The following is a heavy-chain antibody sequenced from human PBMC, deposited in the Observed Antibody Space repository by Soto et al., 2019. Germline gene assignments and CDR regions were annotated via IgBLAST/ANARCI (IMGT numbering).Heavy chain of an antibody. Sequence: GGSLRLSCAASGFTFRSYGMHWVRQAPGKGLVWVSRINSDGSSTSYADPVKGRFTISRDNAKNTLYLQMNSLRAEDTAVYYCARAKGPRERQWLTNWGQGTLVTVSS. CDR1: GFTFRSYG. V-gene: IGHV3-74*01. CDR3: ARAKGPRERQWLTN. CDR2: INSDGSST. D-gene: IGHD6-19*01. J-gene: IGHJ4*02.